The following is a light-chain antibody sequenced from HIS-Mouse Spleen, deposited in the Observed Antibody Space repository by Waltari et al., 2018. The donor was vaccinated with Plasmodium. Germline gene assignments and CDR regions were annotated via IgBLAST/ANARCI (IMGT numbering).Light chain of an antibody. CDR3: QQYNNWSFT. Sequence: IVMTQSPATLSVSPGERPPLSCRASQSVSSNLAWYQQKPGQAPRLLIYGASTRATGIPARFSGSGSGTEFTLTISSLQSEDFAVYYCQQYNNWSFTFGPGTKVDIK. V-gene: IGKV3-15*01. J-gene: IGKJ3*01. CDR2: GAS. CDR1: QSVSSN.